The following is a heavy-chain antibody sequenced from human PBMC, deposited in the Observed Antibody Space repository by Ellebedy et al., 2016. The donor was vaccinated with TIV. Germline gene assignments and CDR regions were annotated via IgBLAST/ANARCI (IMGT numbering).Heavy chain of an antibody. CDR2: ITSSSNTI. CDR3: ARDLDKSSGWYGGAAY. Sequence: GESLKISCAASGFTFSSYSMNWVRQAPGKGLEWVSYITSSSNTIYYADSVKGRFTISRDKAKNSLYPQMNSLRAEDTAVYYCARDLDKSSGWYGGAAYWGQGTLVTVSS. D-gene: IGHD6-19*01. CDR1: GFTFSSYS. J-gene: IGHJ4*02. V-gene: IGHV3-48*01.